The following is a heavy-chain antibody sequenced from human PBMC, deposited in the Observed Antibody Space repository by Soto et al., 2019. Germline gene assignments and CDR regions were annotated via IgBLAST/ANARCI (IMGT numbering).Heavy chain of an antibody. J-gene: IGHJ6*02. Sequence: SLTLPLTCTVSGGSISSYYWSWLRQPPGKGLEWIGYIYYSGSTNYNPSLKSRVTISVDTSKNQFSLKLSSVTAADTAVYYCARTTYYDFWSGSPYYSGMDVWGQGTTVTVSS. V-gene: IGHV4-59*01. CDR3: ARTTYYDFWSGSPYYSGMDV. CDR1: GGSISSYY. D-gene: IGHD3-3*01. CDR2: IYYSGST.